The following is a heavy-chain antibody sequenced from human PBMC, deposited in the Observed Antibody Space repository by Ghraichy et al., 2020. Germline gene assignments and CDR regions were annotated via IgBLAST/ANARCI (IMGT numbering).Heavy chain of an antibody. CDR3: ARERLRGCSSTSCSRDAYDFDY. V-gene: IGHV4-39*07. J-gene: IGHJ4*02. CDR1: GGSISSSSYY. D-gene: IGHD2-2*01. CDR2: IYYSGST. Sequence: SETLSLTCTVSGGSISSSSYYWGWIRQPPGKGLEWIGSIYYSGSTYYNPSLKSRVTISVDTSKNQFSLKLSSVTAADTAVYYCARERLRGCSSTSCSRDAYDFDYWGQGTLVTVSS.